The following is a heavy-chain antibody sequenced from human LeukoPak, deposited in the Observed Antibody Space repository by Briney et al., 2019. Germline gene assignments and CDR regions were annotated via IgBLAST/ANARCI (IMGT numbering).Heavy chain of an antibody. V-gene: IGHV4-59*01. J-gene: IGHJ5*02. CDR2: IYYSGST. CDR1: GRSISSYY. CDR3: ARESKYRNWFDP. Sequence: SETLSLTCTVSGRSISSYYWSWIRQPPGKGLEWIGYIYYSGSTNYNPSLKSRVTISVGTSKNQFSLKLSSVTAADTAVYYCARESKYRNWFDPWGQGTLVTVSS. D-gene: IGHD2-2*01.